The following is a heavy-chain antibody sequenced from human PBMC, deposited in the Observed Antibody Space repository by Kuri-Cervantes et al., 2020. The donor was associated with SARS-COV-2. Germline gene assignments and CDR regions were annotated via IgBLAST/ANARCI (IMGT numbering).Heavy chain of an antibody. J-gene: IGHJ4*02. V-gene: IGHV3-23*01. CDR1: GFFLSAYN. Sequence: GESLKISCAASGFFLSAYNMNWVRQAPGRGLEWVSYISASSGRIYYADSVKGRFTISRDNSKNTLYLQMNSLRVEDTAVYYCASYPSYDYGDYVAVYYFDYWGQGPLVTVSS. D-gene: IGHD4-17*01. CDR3: ASYPSYDYGDYVAVYYFDY. CDR2: ISASSGRI.